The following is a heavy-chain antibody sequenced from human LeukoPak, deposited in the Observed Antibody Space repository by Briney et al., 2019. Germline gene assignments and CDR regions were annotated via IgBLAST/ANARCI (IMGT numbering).Heavy chain of an antibody. CDR2: INPNSGGT. CDR3: ARYCSGGSCYSD. J-gene: IGHJ4*02. Sequence: ASVKVSCKASGYTFTGYYMHWVRQAPGQGLEWMGWINPNSGGTNYAQKFQGRVTMTRDTSISTAYMELSRLRSDDTAVSYCARYCSGGSCYSDWGQGTLVTVSS. D-gene: IGHD2-15*01. CDR1: GYTFTGYY. V-gene: IGHV1-2*02.